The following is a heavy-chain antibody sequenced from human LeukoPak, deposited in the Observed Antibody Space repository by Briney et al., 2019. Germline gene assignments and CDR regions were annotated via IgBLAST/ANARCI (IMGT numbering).Heavy chain of an antibody. Sequence: GGSLRLSCAASGFTFSSYAMHWVRQAPGKGLEWVAVISYDGSNKYYADSVKGRFTTSRDNSKNTLYLQMNSLRAEDTAVYYCARGFIGISSGWHPYNWFDPWGQGTLVTVSS. CDR3: ARGFIGISSGWHPYNWFDP. CDR1: GFTFSSYA. D-gene: IGHD6-19*01. J-gene: IGHJ5*02. V-gene: IGHV3-30*04. CDR2: ISYDGSNK.